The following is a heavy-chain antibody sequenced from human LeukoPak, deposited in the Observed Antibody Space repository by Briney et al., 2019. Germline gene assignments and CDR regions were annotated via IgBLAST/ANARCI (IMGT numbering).Heavy chain of an antibody. V-gene: IGHV4-34*01. D-gene: IGHD3-10*01. Sequence: SETLSLTCAVYGGSFSGYYWSWIRQPPGKGLEWIGEINHSGSTNYNPSLKSRVTISVDTSKNQFSLKLSSVTAADTVVYYCARVRKYYYGSGSPETGYRDYWGQGTLVTVSS. CDR1: GGSFSGYY. J-gene: IGHJ4*02. CDR2: INHSGST. CDR3: ARVRKYYYGSGSPETGYRDY.